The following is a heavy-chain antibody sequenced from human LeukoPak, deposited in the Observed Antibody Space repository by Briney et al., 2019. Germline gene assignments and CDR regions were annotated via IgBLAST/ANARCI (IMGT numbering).Heavy chain of an antibody. CDR1: GFTFSSYG. Sequence: GRSLRLSCAASGFTFSSYGMHWVRQAPGKGLEWVAVIWYDGSNKYYADSVKGRFTISRDNSENTLYLQMNSLRAEDTAVYYCARGRTGGYDFWSGPLLFDYWGQGTLVTVSS. J-gene: IGHJ4*02. CDR3: ARGRTGGYDFWSGPLLFDY. CDR2: IWYDGSNK. D-gene: IGHD3-3*01. V-gene: IGHV3-33*01.